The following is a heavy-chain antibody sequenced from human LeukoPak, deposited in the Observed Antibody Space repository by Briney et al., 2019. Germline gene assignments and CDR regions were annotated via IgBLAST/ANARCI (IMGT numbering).Heavy chain of an antibody. CDR1: GASISSYY. Sequence: PSETLSLTCTVSGASISSYYWSWIRQPPGKGLEWIGYIYYSGSTNYNPSHKSRVTISVDTSKNQFSLRLSSVTAADTAVYYCARHRYYYDSSGYYYQPWGQGTLVTVSS. V-gene: IGHV4-59*01. D-gene: IGHD3-22*01. CDR3: ARHRYYYDSSGYYYQP. CDR2: IYYSGST. J-gene: IGHJ5*02.